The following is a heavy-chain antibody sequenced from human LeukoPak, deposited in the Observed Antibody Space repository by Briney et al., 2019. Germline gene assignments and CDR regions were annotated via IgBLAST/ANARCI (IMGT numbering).Heavy chain of an antibody. V-gene: IGHV1-69*01. Sequence: SVKVSCKASGGTFSSYAISWVRQAPGQGLEWMGGIIPIFGTANYAQKFRGRVTITADESTSTAYMELSSLRSEDTAVYYCAREASYSSSVYFDYWGQGTLVTVSS. CDR1: GGTFSSYA. J-gene: IGHJ4*02. D-gene: IGHD6-6*01. CDR2: IIPIFGTA. CDR3: AREASYSSSVYFDY.